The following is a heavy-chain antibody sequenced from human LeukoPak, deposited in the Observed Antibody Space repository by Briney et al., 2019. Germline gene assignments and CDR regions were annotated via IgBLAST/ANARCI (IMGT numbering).Heavy chain of an antibody. D-gene: IGHD2-21*02. J-gene: IGHJ4*02. CDR3: AKADLHFDY. CDR1: GFTFSNVW. CDR2: IRYDGSNK. Sequence: GGSLRLSCAASGFTFSNVWMSWVRQAPGKGLEWVAFIRYDGSNKYYADSVKGRFTISRDNSKNTLYLQMNSLRAEDTAVYYCAKADLHFDYWGQGTLVTVSS. V-gene: IGHV3-30*02.